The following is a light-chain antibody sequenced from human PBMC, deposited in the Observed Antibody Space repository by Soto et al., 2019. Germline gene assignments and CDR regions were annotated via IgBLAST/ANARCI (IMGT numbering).Light chain of an antibody. CDR3: QAWDSSTAVV. CDR2: QDS. CDR1: KLGDKY. J-gene: IGLJ2*01. V-gene: IGLV3-1*01. Sequence: YELTQPPSVSVSPGQTASITCSGDKLGDKYACWYQQKPGQSPVLVIYQDSKRPSGIPERFSGSNSGNTATLTISGTQAMDEADYYCQAWDSSTAVVFGGGTQLTVL.